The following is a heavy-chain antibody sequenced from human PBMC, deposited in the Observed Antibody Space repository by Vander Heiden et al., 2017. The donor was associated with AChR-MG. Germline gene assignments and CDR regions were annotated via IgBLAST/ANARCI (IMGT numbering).Heavy chain of an antibody. Sequence: EVQLVESGGGLVQPGGSLRLSCAASGFTFSDHYMDWVRQAPGKGLEWIGRTRNKDKRYTTEYAASVKGRFTISRDDSENSLYMQMDRMKTEDTAVYYCAIVVRTGAGSYFVDYWGHVTLVTVSS. CDR2: TRNKDKRYTT. J-gene: IGHJ4*01. CDR3: AIVVRTGAGSYFVDY. V-gene: IGHV3-72*01. CDR1: GFTFSDHY. D-gene: IGHD3-9*01.